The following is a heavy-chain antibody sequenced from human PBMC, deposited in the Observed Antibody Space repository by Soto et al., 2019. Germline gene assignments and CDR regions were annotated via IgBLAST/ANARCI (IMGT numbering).Heavy chain of an antibody. CDR2: IYYSGST. V-gene: IGHV4-59*01. J-gene: IGHJ1*01. CDR1: GGSISSYY. CDR3: ARSPKTDGDYDSEYFQH. Sequence: SETLSLTCTVSGGSISSYYWSWSRQPPWKGLEWIGYIYYSGSTNYNHSLKSRVTISVDTSKNQFSLKLSSVTAADTAVYYCARSPKTDGDYDSEYFQHWGQGTLVTIS. D-gene: IGHD4-17*01.